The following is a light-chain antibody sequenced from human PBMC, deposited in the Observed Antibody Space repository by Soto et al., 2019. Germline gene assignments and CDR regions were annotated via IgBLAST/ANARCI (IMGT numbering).Light chain of an antibody. CDR3: QTYNNWPIT. J-gene: IGKJ5*01. V-gene: IGKV3-15*01. CDR2: VAS. CDR1: QSVTNN. Sequence: EIVITPSPATLSVSPGERVTLSCRAIQSVTNNLAWYQQKPGQAPRLLIYVASTRAPGIPARFSGRGSGTEFTLTISRLQSEELAVYDCQTYNNWPITVGRGTRREI.